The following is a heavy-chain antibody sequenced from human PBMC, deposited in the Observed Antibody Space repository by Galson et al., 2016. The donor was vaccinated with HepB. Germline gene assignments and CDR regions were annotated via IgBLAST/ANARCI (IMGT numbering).Heavy chain of an antibody. V-gene: IGHV3-53*01. CDR3: ATLYGWYGSGYFQH. CDR1: GFTVSSNY. D-gene: IGHD6-25*01. Sequence: SLRLSCAASGFTVSSNYMSWVRQAPGKGLEWVSVIYSDARTYYADAVKGRFTISRDNSKNTLYLQMNSLRAEDTAVYYCATLYGWYGSGYFQHWGQGTLVTVSS. CDR2: IYSDART. J-gene: IGHJ1*01.